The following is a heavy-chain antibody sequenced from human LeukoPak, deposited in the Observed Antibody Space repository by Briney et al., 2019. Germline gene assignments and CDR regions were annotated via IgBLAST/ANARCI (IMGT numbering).Heavy chain of an antibody. CDR1: GVSFSNVG. D-gene: IGHD5-24*01. J-gene: IGHJ4*02. CDR2: IKSNTDGGTT. V-gene: IGHV3-15*01. Sequence: GGSLRLSCAASGVSFSNVGVSWVRQAPGKGLEWVGRIKSNTDGGTTHYAVPVKGRFTISRDDSKNTLYLQMNSLKTEDTALYYCTTAAESWLQPDYWGQGTRVTVSS. CDR3: TTAAESWLQPDY.